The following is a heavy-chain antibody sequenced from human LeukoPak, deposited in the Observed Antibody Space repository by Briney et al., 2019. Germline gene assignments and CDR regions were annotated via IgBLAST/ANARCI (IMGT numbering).Heavy chain of an antibody. CDR2: IKADGSDQ. CDR3: AKGRGTAGAPNTWYFDL. J-gene: IGHJ2*01. Sequence: SGGSLRLSCTGSGFSFSTSGMHWARQAPGKGLEWAALIKADGSDQYYADSVKGRFTISRDNSKDTLFLQMNSLRVEDTAVYYCAKGRGTAGAPNTWYFDLWGRGTLITVSS. V-gene: IGHV3-30*02. D-gene: IGHD6-13*01. CDR1: GFSFSTSG.